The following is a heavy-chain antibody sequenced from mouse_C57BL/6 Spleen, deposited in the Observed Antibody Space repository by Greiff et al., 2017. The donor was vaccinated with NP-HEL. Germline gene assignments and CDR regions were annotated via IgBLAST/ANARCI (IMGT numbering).Heavy chain of an antibody. CDR2: IDPSDSET. D-gene: IGHD1-1*01. Sequence: QVQLQQPGAELVRPGSSVKLSCKASGYTFTSYWMHWVKQRPIQGLEWIGNIDPSDSETHYNLKFKDKATLTVDKSSSTAYMQLSSLTSEDSAVYYCARSNYYGSTPYYFDYWGQGTTLTVSS. CDR3: ARSNYYGSTPYYFDY. V-gene: IGHV1-52*01. J-gene: IGHJ2*01. CDR1: GYTFTSYW.